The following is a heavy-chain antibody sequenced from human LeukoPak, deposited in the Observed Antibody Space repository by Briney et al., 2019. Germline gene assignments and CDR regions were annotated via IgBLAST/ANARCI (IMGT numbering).Heavy chain of an antibody. D-gene: IGHD3-10*01. CDR1: GFTFSAYA. Sequence: GGSLRLSCATTGFTFSAYAMSWVRQAPGKGLEWVSTITGGGDATYHVDSVMGRFTISRDNSRNTLSLQMNSLRAEDTAVYYCAKSWGSGTCTFDYWGQGILVTVSS. CDR3: AKSWGSGTCTFDY. CDR2: ITGGGDAT. J-gene: IGHJ4*02. V-gene: IGHV3-23*01.